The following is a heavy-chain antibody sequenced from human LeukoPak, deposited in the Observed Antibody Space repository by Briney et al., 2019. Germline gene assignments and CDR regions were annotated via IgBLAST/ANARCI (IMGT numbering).Heavy chain of an antibody. CDR2: ISFSGAST. V-gene: IGHV3-23*01. CDR3: AKNIAVAGEGHYFDY. J-gene: IGHJ4*02. CDR1: GFTFNDAW. D-gene: IGHD6-19*01. Sequence: GGSLRLSCAASGFTFNDAWMSWVRQAPGKGLEGVSAISFSGASTYYADSVKGRFTISRDNSKNTLYLQMNSLRADDTAVYYCAKNIAVAGEGHYFDYWGQGTLVTVSS.